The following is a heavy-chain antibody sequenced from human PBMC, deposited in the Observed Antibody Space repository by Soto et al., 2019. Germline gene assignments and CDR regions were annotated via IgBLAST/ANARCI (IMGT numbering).Heavy chain of an antibody. CDR2: ISSTSTYI. CDR3: AREGSSWNDVGPD. V-gene: IGHV3-21*01. Sequence: PWGSLRVGCASSGFTFSTYTMNWVRQAPGKGLEWVSSISSTSTYIYYADSLKGRFTISRDNAKNSLYLQMNSLRAEDTAVYYCAREGSSWNDVGPDWGQGTLVTVSS. J-gene: IGHJ4*02. CDR1: GFTFSTYT. D-gene: IGHD1-1*01.